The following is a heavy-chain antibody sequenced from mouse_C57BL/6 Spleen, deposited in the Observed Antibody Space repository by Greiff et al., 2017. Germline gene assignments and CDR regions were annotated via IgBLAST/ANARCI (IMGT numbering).Heavy chain of an antibody. V-gene: IGHV5-6*01. CDR1: GFTFSSYG. J-gene: IGHJ4*01. CDR2: ISSGGSYT. Sequence: VHVKQSGGDLVKPGGSLKLSCAASGFTFSSYGMSWVRQTPDKRLEWVATISSGGSYTYYPDSVKGRFTISRDNAKNTLYLQMSSLKSEDTAMYYCARHEGYYAMDYWGQGTSVTVSS. CDR3: ARHEGYYAMDY.